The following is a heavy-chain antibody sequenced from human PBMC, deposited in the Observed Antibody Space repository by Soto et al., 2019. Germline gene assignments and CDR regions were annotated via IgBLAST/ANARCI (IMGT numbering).Heavy chain of an antibody. CDR3: ARNPRIGDSDY. J-gene: IGHJ4*02. D-gene: IGHD3-22*01. CDR2: ISAYNGNT. CDR1: VYTFTSYG. Sequence: ASVKVSCKASVYTFTSYGISWVRQAPGQGLEWMGWISAYNGNTNYAQKLQGRVTMTTDTSTSTAYMELRSLRSEDTAVYYCARNPRIGDSDYWGQGTLVTVSS. V-gene: IGHV1-18*01.